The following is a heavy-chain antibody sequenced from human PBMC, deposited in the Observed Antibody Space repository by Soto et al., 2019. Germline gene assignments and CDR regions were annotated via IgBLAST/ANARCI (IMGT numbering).Heavy chain of an antibody. CDR3: AHRQGGGSHGDC. V-gene: IGHV2-5*02. CDR2: SYWDDDK. J-gene: IGHJ4*02. D-gene: IGHD1-26*01. Sequence: QITLKESGPTLVKPTQTLTLTCTFSGFSLSTSGVGVGWIRQPPGKALEWLALSYWDDDKRYSPSLKSRLTITKDTSKNQVVLTMTNMDTVDTATYYGAHRQGGGSHGDCWGQVTLVTASS. CDR1: GFSLSTSGVG.